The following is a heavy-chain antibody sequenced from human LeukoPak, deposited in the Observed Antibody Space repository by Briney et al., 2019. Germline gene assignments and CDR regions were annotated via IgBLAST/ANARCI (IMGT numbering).Heavy chain of an antibody. CDR1: GGSFSGYY. J-gene: IGHJ4*02. CDR3: ARHDGGSYYFDY. D-gene: IGHD1-26*01. Sequence: PSETLSLTCAVYGGSFSGYYWSWIRQPPGKGLEWIGEINHSGSTNYNPSLKSRVTISVDTSKNQFYLKLSSVTAADTAVYYCARHDGGSYYFDYWGQGTLVTVSS. CDR2: INHSGST. V-gene: IGHV4-34*01.